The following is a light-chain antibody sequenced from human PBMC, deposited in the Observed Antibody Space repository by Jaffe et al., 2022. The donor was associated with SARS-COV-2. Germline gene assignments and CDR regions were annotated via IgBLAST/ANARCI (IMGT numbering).Light chain of an antibody. Sequence: QSALTQPPSASGFLGQSVTISCTGTSSDVGAWHYVSWYQQLPGKAPKLIIYEVNRRPSGVPDRFSGSKSGNTASLTISGLQAEDEADYFCNSYGGRNILLFGGGTKLTVL. V-gene: IGLV2-8*01. CDR2: EVN. CDR1: SSDVGAWHY. CDR3: NSYGGRNILL. J-gene: IGLJ2*01.